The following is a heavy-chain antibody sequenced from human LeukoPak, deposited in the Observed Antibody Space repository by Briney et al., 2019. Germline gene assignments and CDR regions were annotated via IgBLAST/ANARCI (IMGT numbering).Heavy chain of an antibody. J-gene: IGHJ4*02. D-gene: IGHD6-19*01. V-gene: IGHV3-15*01. Sequence: RSGGSLRLSCAASGFTFSDALMSWVRQAPGKGLEWVGRIKSKTDRGTTDYAARVKGRFIVSRDDSKNTLYLQMNSLKTEDTAVYYCAREGALAGILDFWGQGALVTVSS. CDR1: GFTFSDAL. CDR2: IKSKTDRGTT. CDR3: AREGALAGILDF.